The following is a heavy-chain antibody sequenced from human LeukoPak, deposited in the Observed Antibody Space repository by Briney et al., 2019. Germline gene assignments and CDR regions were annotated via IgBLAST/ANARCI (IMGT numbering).Heavy chain of an antibody. CDR1: GFTFSSYW. CDR3: AGVPGSATWHYGMDV. Sequence: GGSLRLSCAASGFTFSSYWMHWVRQAPGKGLVWVSRINSDGSSTSYADSVKGRFTISRDNAKNTLYLQMNSLRAEDTAVYYCAGVPGSATWHYGMDVWGQGTTVTVSS. D-gene: IGHD5-12*01. V-gene: IGHV3-74*01. CDR2: INSDGSST. J-gene: IGHJ6*02.